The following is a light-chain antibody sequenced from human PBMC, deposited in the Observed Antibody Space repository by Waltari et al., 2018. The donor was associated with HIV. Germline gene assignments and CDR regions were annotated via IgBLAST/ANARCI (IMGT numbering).Light chain of an antibody. CDR2: SAS. CDR3: QQLNNYPRT. J-gene: IGKJ1*01. V-gene: IGKV1-9*01. CDR1: QGISSS. Sequence: DIQLTQSPSFVSASIGDRVPVTCRASQGISSSLAWYQQKPGKAPKLLIYSASTLQSGVPSRFSGSGSGTEFTLTISGLQAEDFATYFCQQLNNYPRTFGQGTKVEVK.